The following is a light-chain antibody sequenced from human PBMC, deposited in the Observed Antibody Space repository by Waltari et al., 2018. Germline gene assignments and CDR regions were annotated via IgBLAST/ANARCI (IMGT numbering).Light chain of an antibody. CDR3: SSYSSSTTPVV. V-gene: IGLV2-14*03. CDR1: SSDVGGYNY. Sequence: QSALTQPASVSGSPGQSITISCTGTSSDVGGYNYVSWYQQYPGNAPKLMIYDVSNRPSGFSNRFSGSKSGNTASLTISGLQADDEADYYCSSYSSSTTPVVFGGGTKLTIL. J-gene: IGLJ2*01. CDR2: DVS.